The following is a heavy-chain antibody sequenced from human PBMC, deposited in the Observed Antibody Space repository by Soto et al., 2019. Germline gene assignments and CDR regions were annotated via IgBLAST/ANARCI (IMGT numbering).Heavy chain of an antibody. J-gene: IGHJ6*02. CDR3: ARSYDSSGYYFPFDYYYGMDV. V-gene: IGHV1-18*01. Sequence: VKVSCKASGYTFTSYGISWVRQAPGQGLEWMGWISAYNGNTNYAQKLQGRVTMTTDTSTSTAYMELRSLRSDDTAVYYCARSYDSSGYYFPFDYYYGMDVWGQGTTVTVSS. CDR2: ISAYNGNT. CDR1: GYTFTSYG. D-gene: IGHD3-22*01.